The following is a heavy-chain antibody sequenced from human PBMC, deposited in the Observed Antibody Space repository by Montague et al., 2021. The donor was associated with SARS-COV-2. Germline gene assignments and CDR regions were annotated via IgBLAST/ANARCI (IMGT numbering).Heavy chain of an antibody. Sequence: PALVKPTQTLTLTCTFSGFSLSPSGVGVGWIRQPPGKALEWLALIYWDDDKRYSPSLKSRLTITKDTSKNQVVLTMTNMDPVDTAIYYCAHYYYDSSGVDYRGRGTLVTVSS. CDR3: AHYYYDSSGVDY. V-gene: IGHV2-5*02. D-gene: IGHD3-22*01. J-gene: IGHJ4*02. CDR2: IYWDDDK. CDR1: GFSLSPSGVG.